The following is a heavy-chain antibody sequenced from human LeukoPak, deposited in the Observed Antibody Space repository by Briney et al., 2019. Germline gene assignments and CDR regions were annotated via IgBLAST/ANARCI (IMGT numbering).Heavy chain of an antibody. CDR2: INYDGTQK. Sequence: GGSLRLSCVTSEFTFSSYWMSWVRQAPGRGLEWVAHINYDGTQKNYLDSVRGRFTVSRDNTNNSLYLHMSSLRFEDTALYYCARVEGNGWSAYWGQGTLVTVSS. V-gene: IGHV3-7*04. CDR3: ARVEGNGWSAY. J-gene: IGHJ4*02. D-gene: IGHD6-19*01. CDR1: EFTFSSYW.